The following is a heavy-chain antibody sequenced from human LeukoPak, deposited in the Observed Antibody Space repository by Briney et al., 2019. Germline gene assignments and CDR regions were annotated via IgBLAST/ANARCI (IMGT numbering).Heavy chain of an antibody. D-gene: IGHD6-19*01. Sequence: SVKVSCKASGGTFSSYAISWVRQAPGQGLEWMGRIIPIFGTANYAQKFQGRVTITTDESTSTAYMELSSLGSEDTAVYYRARGQGRPGSGWIHYYYFGYWGQGTLVTVSS. J-gene: IGHJ4*02. CDR2: IIPIFGTA. V-gene: IGHV1-69*05. CDR1: GGTFSSYA. CDR3: ARGQGRPGSGWIHYYYFGY.